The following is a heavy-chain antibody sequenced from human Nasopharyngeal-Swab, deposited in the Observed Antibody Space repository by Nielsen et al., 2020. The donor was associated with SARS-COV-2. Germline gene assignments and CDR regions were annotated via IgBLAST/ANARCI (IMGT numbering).Heavy chain of an antibody. CDR1: EFTMSRNG. V-gene: IGHV3-48*02. Sequence: GESLKISCAASEFTMSRNGMHWVRQAPGKGLEWVAYISSSSSTSYYADSVKGRFTISRDNPKNSLYLQMNSLRDEDMALYYCARDVAIVGATLENWGQGTLVTVSS. D-gene: IGHD1-26*01. CDR3: ARDVAIVGATLEN. CDR2: ISSSSSTS. J-gene: IGHJ4*02.